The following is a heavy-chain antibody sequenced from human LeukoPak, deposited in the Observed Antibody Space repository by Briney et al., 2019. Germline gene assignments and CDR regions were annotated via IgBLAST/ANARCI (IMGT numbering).Heavy chain of an antibody. Sequence: APVKVSCKASGGTFSSYSISWVRQAPGQGLEWMGGIIPIFDTADYAQKFQGRVTITADESTSTAYMELSSLRSEDTAVFYCARISLGAIWGYYYGMDVWGQGTTVTVSS. CDR1: GGTFSSYS. CDR3: ARISLGAIWGYYYGMDV. V-gene: IGHV1-69*13. D-gene: IGHD1-26*01. J-gene: IGHJ6*02. CDR2: IIPIFDTA.